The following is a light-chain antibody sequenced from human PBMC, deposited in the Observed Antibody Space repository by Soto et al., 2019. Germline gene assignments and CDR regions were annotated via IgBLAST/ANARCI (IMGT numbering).Light chain of an antibody. V-gene: IGKV1-5*01. Sequence: DIQMTQSPSTLSASVGDRVTITCRASQSISSWLAWYQQKPGKAPKLLIYDASSLESGVPSRFSGSGSGTEFTLTISSPQPYDFATYYCQQYNSYPYTFGQGTKLEIK. CDR3: QQYNSYPYT. CDR2: DAS. CDR1: QSISSW. J-gene: IGKJ2*01.